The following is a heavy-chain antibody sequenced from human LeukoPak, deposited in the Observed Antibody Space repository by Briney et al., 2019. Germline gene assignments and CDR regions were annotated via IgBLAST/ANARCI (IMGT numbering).Heavy chain of an antibody. J-gene: IGHJ4*02. D-gene: IGHD6-13*01. CDR2: ISYDGSNK. Sequence: GALRLSCAASGFTFSSYAMHWVGQAPGKGLEWVAVISYDGSNKYYADSVKGRFTISRHNSKNTLYLQMNSLRAEDTAVYYCARDKDSSSWYDYWGQGTLVTVSS. CDR1: GFTFSSYA. CDR3: ARDKDSSSWYDY. V-gene: IGHV3-30*04.